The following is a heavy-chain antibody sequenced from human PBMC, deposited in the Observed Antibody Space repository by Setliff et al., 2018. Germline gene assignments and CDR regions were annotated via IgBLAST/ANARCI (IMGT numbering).Heavy chain of an antibody. D-gene: IGHD6-19*01. J-gene: IGHJ3*02. Sequence: VASVKVSCKTSGYIFTNYYIHWVRQAPGQGLEWMGWINANTGGTREVQKFQGRVTMTRDTSIDTAYMEVNRLTYDVTAVYYCARVGGYASAWHGIEAFDIWGQGTKVTVSS. CDR1: GYIFTNYY. CDR3: ARVGGYASAWHGIEAFDI. V-gene: IGHV1-2*02. CDR2: INANTGGT.